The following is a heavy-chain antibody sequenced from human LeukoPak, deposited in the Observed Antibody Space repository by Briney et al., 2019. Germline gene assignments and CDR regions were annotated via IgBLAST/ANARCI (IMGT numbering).Heavy chain of an antibody. Sequence: KTSETLSLTCTVSGGSNSSYYWSWIRQPAGKGLEWIGRIYTSGSTNYNPSLKSRVTMSVDTSKNQFSLKLSSVTAADTAVSYCARDYDYVWGSYRGYYFDYWGQGTLVTVSS. D-gene: IGHD3-16*02. CDR2: IYTSGST. CDR3: ARDYDYVWGSYRGYYFDY. CDR1: GGSNSSYY. J-gene: IGHJ4*02. V-gene: IGHV4-4*07.